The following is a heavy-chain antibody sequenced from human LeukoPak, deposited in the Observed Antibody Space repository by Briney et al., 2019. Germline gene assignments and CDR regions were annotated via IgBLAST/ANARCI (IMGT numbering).Heavy chain of an antibody. V-gene: IGHV3-30*02. Sequence: GGSLRLSCAASGFTFSSYGMHWVRQAPGKGLEWVAFIRYDGSIKYYADSVKGRFTISRDNSKNALYLQMNSLRAEDTAVYYCAKDFVGSSAPYYYYMDVWGKGTTVTVSS. CDR1: GFTFSSYG. J-gene: IGHJ6*03. CDR3: AKDFVGSSAPYYYYMDV. D-gene: IGHD6-25*01. CDR2: IRYDGSIK.